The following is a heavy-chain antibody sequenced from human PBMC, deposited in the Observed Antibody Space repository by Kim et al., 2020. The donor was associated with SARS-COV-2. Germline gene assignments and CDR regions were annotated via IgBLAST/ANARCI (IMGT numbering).Heavy chain of an antibody. Sequence: GGSLRLSCAASGFTFSSYAMSWVRQAPGKGLEWVSAISGSGGSTYYADSVKGRFTISRDNSKNTLYLQMNSLRAEDTAVYYCAKEGWDISSLGDYFGYWGQGTLVTVSS. D-gene: IGHD6-13*01. CDR1: GFTFSSYA. CDR3: AKEGWDISSLGDYFGY. CDR2: ISGSGGST. V-gene: IGHV3-23*01. J-gene: IGHJ4*02.